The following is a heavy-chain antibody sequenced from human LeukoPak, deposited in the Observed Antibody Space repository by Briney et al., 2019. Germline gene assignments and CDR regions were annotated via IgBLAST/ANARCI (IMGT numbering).Heavy chain of an antibody. CDR2: ITGGGVNT. CDR3: AKSDRVWSGYSN. V-gene: IGHV3-23*01. J-gene: IGHJ4*02. CDR1: GFTFSSYA. Sequence: GGSLRLSCAASGFTFSSYAMSWVRQAPGKGLEWVSAITGGGVNTFDADSLKGRFTISRDNSDNTLYLQMNSLGAEDTAVYYCAKSDRVWSGYSNWGQGTLVTVSS. D-gene: IGHD3-3*01.